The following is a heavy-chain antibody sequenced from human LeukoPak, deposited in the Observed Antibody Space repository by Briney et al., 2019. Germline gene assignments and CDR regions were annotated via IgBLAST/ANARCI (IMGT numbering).Heavy chain of an antibody. CDR1: GDSINKYH. D-gene: IGHD3/OR15-3a*01. CDR2: IFSDGNT. V-gene: IGHV4-59*08. CDR3: ARGHYDLNL. Sequence: PSETLSLTCTLPGDSINKYHWTWIRHLPGKGLEWIGFIFSDGNTNYNPSLKSRLTISLDTSKNQFSLKLTSVTAADTAVYFCARGHYDLNLWGQGTLVTVSS. J-gene: IGHJ5*02.